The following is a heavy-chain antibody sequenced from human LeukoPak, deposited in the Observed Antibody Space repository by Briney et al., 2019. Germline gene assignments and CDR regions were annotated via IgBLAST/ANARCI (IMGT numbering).Heavy chain of an antibody. CDR2: IIPILGIA. V-gene: IGHV1-69*04. Sequence: SVKVSCKASGGTFSSYAISWVRQAPGQGLEWMGRIIPILGIANYAQKLQGRVTMTTDTSTSTAYMELRSLRSDDTAVYFCARVPPYDFWSGYYLDFWGQGTLVTVSS. CDR1: GGTFSSYA. CDR3: ARVPPYDFWSGYYLDF. J-gene: IGHJ4*02. D-gene: IGHD3-3*01.